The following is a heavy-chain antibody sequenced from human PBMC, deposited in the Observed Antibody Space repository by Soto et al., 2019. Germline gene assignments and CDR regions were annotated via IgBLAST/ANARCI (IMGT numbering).Heavy chain of an antibody. V-gene: IGHV1-2*04. CDR3: ARGNYDFWSGYYKDYYGMDV. CDR1: GYTFTGYY. CDR2: INPNSGGT. D-gene: IGHD3-3*01. J-gene: IGHJ6*02. Sequence: ASVKVSCKASGYTFTGYYMHWVRQAPGQGLEWMGWINPNSGGTNYAQKFQGWVTMTRDTSISTAYMELSRLRSDDTAVYYCARGNYDFWSGYYKDYYGMDVWGQGTTVTVS.